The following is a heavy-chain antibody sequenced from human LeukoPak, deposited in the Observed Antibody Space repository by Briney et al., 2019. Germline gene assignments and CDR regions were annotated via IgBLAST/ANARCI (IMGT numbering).Heavy chain of an antibody. D-gene: IGHD3-22*01. CDR1: GFTFSSYS. CDR3: ARDHSSGRYFDF. V-gene: IGHV3-21*01. CDR2: ISGSSTYI. J-gene: IGHJ4*02. Sequence: GGSLRLSCAASGFTFSSYSMNWXRQAPGKGLEXVSSISGSSTYIDYADSVKGXFTISRDNAKNALYLQMDSPRAEDTAVYYCARDHSSGRYFDFWGQGTLVAVSS.